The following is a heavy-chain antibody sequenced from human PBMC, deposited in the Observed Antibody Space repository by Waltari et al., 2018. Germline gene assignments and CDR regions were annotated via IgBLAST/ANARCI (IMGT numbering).Heavy chain of an antibody. CDR1: GGSISSGDYY. V-gene: IGHV4-30-4*08. Sequence: QVQLQESGPGLVKPSQTLSLTCTVSGGSISSGDYYWSWIRQPPGKGLEWIGYIYYSGSTYYNPSLKSRVTISVDTSKNQFSLKLSSVTAADTAVYYCARGELYCSSTSCYLLDPWGQGTLVTVSS. J-gene: IGHJ5*02. D-gene: IGHD2-2*01. CDR3: ARGELYCSSTSCYLLDP. CDR2: IYYSGST.